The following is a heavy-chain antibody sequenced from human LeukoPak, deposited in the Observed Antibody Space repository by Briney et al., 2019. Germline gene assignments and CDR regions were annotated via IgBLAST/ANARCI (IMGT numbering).Heavy chain of an antibody. Sequence: GGSLRLSCAASGFTVSSNYMSWVRQAPGKGLEWVSVIYSGGSTYYADSVKGRFTISRDNSENTLYLQMNSLRAEDTAVYYCARENVDTAYYYYGMDVWGQGTTVTVSS. V-gene: IGHV3-53*01. J-gene: IGHJ6*02. CDR1: GFTVSSNY. CDR3: ARENVDTAYYYYGMDV. CDR2: IYSGGST. D-gene: IGHD5-18*01.